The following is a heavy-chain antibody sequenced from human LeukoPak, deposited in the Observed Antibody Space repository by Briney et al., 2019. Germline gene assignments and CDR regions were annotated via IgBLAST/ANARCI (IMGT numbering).Heavy chain of an antibody. CDR1: GGSISSNY. V-gene: IGHV4-59*01. CDR3: AREGGSGYYDY. CDR2: IYYSGST. D-gene: IGHD3-22*01. Sequence: SETLSLTCTVSGGSISSNYWSWIGIPPGKGLEWIGYIYYSGSTNYNPSLKSRVTISVDTSKNQFSLKLSSVTAADTGVYYCAREGGSGYYDYWGQGTLVTVSS. J-gene: IGHJ4*02.